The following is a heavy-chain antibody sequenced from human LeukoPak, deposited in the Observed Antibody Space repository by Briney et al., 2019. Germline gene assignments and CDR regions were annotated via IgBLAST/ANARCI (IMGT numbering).Heavy chain of an antibody. CDR3: AKDLYYGSGSYYNGEFDY. Sequence: GGSLRLSCAASGFTFSSYGMHWVRQAPGKGLEWVAVISYDGSNKYYADSVKGRFTISRDNSKNTLYLQMNSLRAEDTAVYYCAKDLYYGSGSYYNGEFDYWGREPWSPSPQ. CDR2: ISYDGSNK. J-gene: IGHJ4*02. CDR1: GFTFSSYG. V-gene: IGHV3-30*18. D-gene: IGHD3-10*01.